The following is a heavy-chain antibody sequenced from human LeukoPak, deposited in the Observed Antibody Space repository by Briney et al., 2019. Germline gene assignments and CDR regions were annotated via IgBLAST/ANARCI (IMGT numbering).Heavy chain of an antibody. J-gene: IGHJ4*02. CDR2: IQYDGTNE. CDR1: GFTFSSYA. Sequence: PGRSLRLSCGASGFTFSSYAMHWLRQAPGKGPEWVALIQYDGTNEDYADSVKGRFTISRDNSKNTLYLQINSLRAEDLAMYYCAKEQDERLVHFRLLSWGQGTLVTVSS. V-gene: IGHV3-30*18. CDR3: AKEQDERLVHFRLLS. D-gene: IGHD6-19*01.